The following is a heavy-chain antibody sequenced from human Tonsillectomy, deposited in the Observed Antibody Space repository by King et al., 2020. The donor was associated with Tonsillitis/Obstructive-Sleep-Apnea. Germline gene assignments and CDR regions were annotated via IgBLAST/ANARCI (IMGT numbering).Heavy chain of an antibody. J-gene: IGHJ4*02. CDR1: GFTFSSSA. Sequence: VQLVESGGGVVQPGRSLRLSCAASGFTFSSSAMHWVRQAPGKGLEWVAVISYDGNNIYYADSVKGRFTISRDNSKNTLYLQMNSLRTEDTAVYYCAREGGAMAVSGDTVEYWGQGTLLAVSS. CDR2: ISYDGNNI. V-gene: IGHV3-30*04. D-gene: IGHD6-19*01. CDR3: AREGGAMAVSGDTVEY.